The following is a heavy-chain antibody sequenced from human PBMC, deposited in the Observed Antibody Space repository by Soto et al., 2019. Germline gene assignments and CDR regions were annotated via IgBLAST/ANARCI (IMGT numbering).Heavy chain of an antibody. J-gene: IGHJ6*02. Sequence: ASVKVSCKASGYTFTSYGISWVRQAPGQGLEWMGWISAYNGNTNYAQKLQGRVTMTTDTSTSTAYMELRSLRSDDTAAYYCARGEGPRFYQLPLYYYYGMDVWGQGTTVTVSS. CDR2: ISAYNGNT. CDR1: GYTFTSYG. CDR3: ARGEGPRFYQLPLYYYYGMDV. D-gene: IGHD2-2*01. V-gene: IGHV1-18*01.